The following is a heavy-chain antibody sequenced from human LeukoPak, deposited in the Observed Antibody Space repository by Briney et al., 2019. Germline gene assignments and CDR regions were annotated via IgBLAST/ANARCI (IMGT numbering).Heavy chain of an antibody. CDR2: IYFGGST. V-gene: IGHV3-53*01. CDR3: ARWTRTTI. J-gene: IGHJ4*02. CDR1: GFSVSGNY. D-gene: IGHD4-11*01. Sequence: GGSLRLSCAASGFSVSGNYMSWVRQAPGKGLEWVSLIYFGGSTYYADSVKGRFTISRDNSKNTLYLQMNSLRAEDTAVYYCARWTRTTIWGQGTLVTVSS.